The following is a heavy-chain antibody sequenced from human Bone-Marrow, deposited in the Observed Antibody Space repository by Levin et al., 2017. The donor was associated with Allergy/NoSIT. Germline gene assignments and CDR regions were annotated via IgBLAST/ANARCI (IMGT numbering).Heavy chain of an antibody. J-gene: IGHJ4*02. CDR3: ARGGSYYDSSGPNDY. V-gene: IGHV1-46*01. Sequence: WASVKVSCKASGYTFTSYYMDWVRQAPGQGLEWMGIINPSGGSTSYAQKFQGRVTMTRDTSTSTVYMELSSLRSEDTAVYYCARGGSYYDSSGPNDYWGQGTLVTVSS. CDR1: GYTFTSYY. CDR2: INPSGGST. D-gene: IGHD3-22*01.